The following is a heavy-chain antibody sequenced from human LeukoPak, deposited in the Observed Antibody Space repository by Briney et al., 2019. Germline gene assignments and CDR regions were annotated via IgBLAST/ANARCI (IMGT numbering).Heavy chain of an antibody. D-gene: IGHD3-9*01. Sequence: PGGSLRLSCAASGFSVSSNYMSWVRQAPGKGLEGVSVIYSGGNTYYADSVEGRFTISRDNSKNTLYLQMNSLRPADTATYYCARAILLTGSEYYFDSWGQGTLLTVSS. CDR2: IYSGGNT. CDR1: GFSVSSNY. CDR3: ARAILLTGSEYYFDS. J-gene: IGHJ4*02. V-gene: IGHV3-66*01.